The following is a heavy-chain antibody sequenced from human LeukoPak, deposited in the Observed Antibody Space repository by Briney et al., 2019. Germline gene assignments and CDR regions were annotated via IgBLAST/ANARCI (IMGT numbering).Heavy chain of an antibody. CDR3: ATPFRVGATTWNDY. CDR2: ISGSGGST. D-gene: IGHD1-26*01. CDR1: GFTFSSYA. V-gene: IGHV3-23*01. J-gene: IGHJ4*02. Sequence: GGSLRLSCAASGFTFSSYAMSWVRQAPGKGPEWVSAISGSGGSTYYADSVKGRFTISRDNSKNTLYLQMNSLRAEDTAVYYCATPFRVGATTWNDYWGQGTLVTVSS.